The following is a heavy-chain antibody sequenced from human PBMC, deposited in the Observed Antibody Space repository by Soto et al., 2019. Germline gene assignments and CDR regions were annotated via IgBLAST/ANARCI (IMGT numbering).Heavy chain of an antibody. CDR1: GFLFSSYA. J-gene: IGHJ4*02. CDR3: AKDLAALSEFDY. V-gene: IGHV3-23*01. Sequence: PGGSLRLSCAATGFLFSSYAMSWVRQAPGKGLEWVSAISGSGGSTYYADSVKGRFTISRDNSKNTLYLQMNSLRAEDTAVYYCAKDLAALSEFDYWGQGTLVTVSS. CDR2: ISGSGGST. D-gene: IGHD6-25*01.